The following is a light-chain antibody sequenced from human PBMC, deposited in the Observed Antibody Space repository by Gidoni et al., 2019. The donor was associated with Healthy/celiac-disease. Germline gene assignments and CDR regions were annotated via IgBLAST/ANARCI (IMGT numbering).Light chain of an antibody. CDR2: KVS. V-gene: IGKV2-30*01. J-gene: IGKJ1*01. CDR3: MQGTHWPLWT. CDR1: QSLVYSDGNTY. Sequence: DVVMPQSPLSLPVPLGQPASISCRSSQSLVYSDGNTYLNWFQQRPGQSPRRLIYKVSNRDSGVPDRFSCSGSGTDFTLKISRVEAEDVGVYYCMQGTHWPLWTFGQGTKVEIK.